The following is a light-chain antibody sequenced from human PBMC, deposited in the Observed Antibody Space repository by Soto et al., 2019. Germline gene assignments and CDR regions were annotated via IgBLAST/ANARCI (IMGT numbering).Light chain of an antibody. J-gene: IGLJ1*01. CDR1: SSDVGGYNY. Sequence: QSVLTQPRSVSGSPGQSVTISCTGTSSDVGGYNYVSWYQQHPGKAPKLMIYDVSKRPSGVPDRFSGSKSGNTASLTISGLQAEDEAEYYCCSYAGSYKGYVFGTGTKGTVL. CDR2: DVS. V-gene: IGLV2-11*01. CDR3: CSYAGSYKGYV.